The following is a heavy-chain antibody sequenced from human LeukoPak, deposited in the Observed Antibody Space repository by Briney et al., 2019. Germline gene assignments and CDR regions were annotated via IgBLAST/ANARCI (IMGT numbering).Heavy chain of an antibody. D-gene: IGHD3-9*01. Sequence: PSETLSLTCTVSGGSISSSSYYWGWIRQPPGKGLEWIGSIYYSGSTYYNPSLKSRVTISVDTSKNQFSLKLSSVTAADTAVYYCARHVSYYDILTGYFPGYFDYWGQGTLVTVSS. CDR3: ARHVSYYDILTGYFPGYFDY. CDR2: IYYSGST. J-gene: IGHJ4*02. V-gene: IGHV4-39*01. CDR1: GGSISSSSYY.